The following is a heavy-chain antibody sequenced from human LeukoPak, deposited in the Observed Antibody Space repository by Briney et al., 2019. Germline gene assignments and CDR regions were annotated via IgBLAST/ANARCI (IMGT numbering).Heavy chain of an antibody. Sequence: PSETLSLTCTVSGGSISSGSYYWSWIRQPAGKGLERIGRILSSGYTNYNPSLKSRVTISVDTSKNQFSLNLSSVTAADTAVYYCARGVSGANPPRAFDVWGQGTMVTVSS. D-gene: IGHD2-2*01. CDR1: GGSISSGSYY. V-gene: IGHV4-61*02. CDR3: ARGVSGANPPRAFDV. J-gene: IGHJ3*01. CDR2: ILSSGYT.